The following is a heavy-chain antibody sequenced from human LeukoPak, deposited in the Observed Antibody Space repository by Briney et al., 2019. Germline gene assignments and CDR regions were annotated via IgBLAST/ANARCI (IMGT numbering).Heavy chain of an antibody. Sequence: SETLSLTCAVSGGSFSGYYWSWIRQPPGKGLEWIWEINHSGSTNCNPSLKSRLTISVDTSKNQFSLKLSSETAADTAVYYCARSEYYDFWSGFNWFDPWGQGTLVTVSS. CDR3: ARSEYYDFWSGFNWFDP. J-gene: IGHJ5*02. CDR1: GGSFSGYY. D-gene: IGHD3-3*01. CDR2: INHSGST. V-gene: IGHV4-34*01.